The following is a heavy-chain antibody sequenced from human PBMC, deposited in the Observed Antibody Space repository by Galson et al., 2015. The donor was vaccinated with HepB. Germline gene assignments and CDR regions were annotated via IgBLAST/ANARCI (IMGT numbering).Heavy chain of an antibody. J-gene: IGHJ4*02. CDR1: GYSFAGYW. D-gene: IGHD3-22*01. CDR2: IYPLDSDT. CDR3: ARWGIYDTSAYYYGH. Sequence: SGAEVKKPGESLKISCKGSGYSFAGYWIGWVRQMPGKGLEWMGIIYPLDSDTRYSPSFQGQVTISADKSISTAYLQWRSLKASDTAMYYCARWGIYDTSAYYYGHWGQGTLVTVSS. V-gene: IGHV5-51*01.